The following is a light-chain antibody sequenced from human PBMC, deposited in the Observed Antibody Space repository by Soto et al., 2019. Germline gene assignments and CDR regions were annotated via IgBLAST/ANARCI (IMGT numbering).Light chain of an antibody. V-gene: IGKV3-15*01. CDR1: QSISIN. Sequence: EIVMTQSPVTLSVSPGERATLSCRASQSISINLAWYQQKPGQAPRLLIYGASTRATGIPARFSGTGSGTEFTLTISSMQSEDFAVYYCQQYKNWPPMYTFGQGTKLEIK. J-gene: IGKJ2*01. CDR2: GAS. CDR3: QQYKNWPPMYT.